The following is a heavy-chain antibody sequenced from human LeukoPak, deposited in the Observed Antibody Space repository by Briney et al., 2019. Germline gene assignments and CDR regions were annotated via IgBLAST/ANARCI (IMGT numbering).Heavy chain of an antibody. CDR3: ARALSYWSQTDY. Sequence: SETLSLTCTVSGDSISRGRYYWSWVRQPAGKELEWIGRIYASGKTDYNPYTPSLKSRVAMSLDTSKNQVSLYLTSVTAADTAVYYCARALSYWSQTDYWGQGTLVSVSS. CDR2: IYASGKT. CDR1: GDSISRGRYY. V-gene: IGHV4-61*02. J-gene: IGHJ4*02. D-gene: IGHD2-15*01.